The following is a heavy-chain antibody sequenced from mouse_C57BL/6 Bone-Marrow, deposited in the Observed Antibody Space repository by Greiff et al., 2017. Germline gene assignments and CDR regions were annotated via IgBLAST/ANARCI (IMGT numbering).Heavy chain of an antibody. CDR3: ARPYYSNYWYFDF. V-gene: IGHV1-55*01. CDR2: IYPGSGST. D-gene: IGHD2-5*01. Sequence: QVQLQQPGAEFVKPGASVKMSCKASGYTFTSYWITWVQQRPGQGLEWIGDIYPGSGSTNYNEKFKSKCTLTVDTATSTAYMQLSSLTSEDSAVYYCARPYYSNYWYFDFWCTGTTVTVTS. J-gene: IGHJ1*03. CDR1: GYTFTSYW.